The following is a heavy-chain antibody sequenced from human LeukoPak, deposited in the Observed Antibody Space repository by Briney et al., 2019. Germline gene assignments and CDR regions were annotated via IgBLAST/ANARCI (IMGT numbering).Heavy chain of an antibody. J-gene: IGHJ4*02. CDR3: ARGFWNDRKANFDY. CDR2: ISSSSSYI. Sequence: GGSLRLSCAASGFTFSGYSMNWVRQAPGKGLEWVSSISSSSSYISYADSVKGRFTFSRGNAKNPLYLQMNSLRAEDTAVYYWARGFWNDRKANFDYWGQGTLVTVSS. D-gene: IGHD1-1*01. CDR1: GFTFSGYS. V-gene: IGHV3-21*01.